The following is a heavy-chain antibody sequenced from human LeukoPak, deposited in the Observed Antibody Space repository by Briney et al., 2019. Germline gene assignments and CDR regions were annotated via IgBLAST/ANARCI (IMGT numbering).Heavy chain of an antibody. CDR3: ARGYYGSGSRHFDY. D-gene: IGHD3-10*01. V-gene: IGHV3-48*03. CDR1: GFTFSSYE. CDR2: ISSSCSTI. Sequence: GGSLRLSCAASGFTFSSYEMNWVRQAPGKGLEWVSYISSSCSTIYYADSVKGRFIISRDNAKNSLYLQMNSLRAEDTAVYYCARGYYGSGSRHFDYWGQGTLVTVSS. J-gene: IGHJ4*02.